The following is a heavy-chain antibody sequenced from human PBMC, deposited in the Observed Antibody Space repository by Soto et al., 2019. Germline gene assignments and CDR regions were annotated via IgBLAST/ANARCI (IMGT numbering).Heavy chain of an antibody. D-gene: IGHD7-27*01. CDR3: AKFWGTTGDGLLKPFLDV. CDR2: IWYDGSEQ. J-gene: IGHJ2*01. Sequence: QVQLVESGGGVAQPGRSLRLSCTASGFSFSQTAIHWVRQTPDKGLEWVAIIWYDGSEQYYADSVKGRFTISRDNSKNTVYLQMISLLVDDTSVYYCAKFWGTTGDGLLKPFLDVWGRGTQVTFSS. V-gene: IGHV3-33*06. CDR1: GFSFSQTA.